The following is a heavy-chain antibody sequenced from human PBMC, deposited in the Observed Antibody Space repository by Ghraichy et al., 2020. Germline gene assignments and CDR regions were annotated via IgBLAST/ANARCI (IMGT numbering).Heavy chain of an antibody. CDR1: GFTFRTSG. J-gene: IGHJ4*02. CDR3: AKDWGETTGNFDD. V-gene: IGHV3-30*18. CDR2: ISNDGGKK. D-gene: IGHD1-1*01. Sequence: GGSLRLSCVASGFTFRTSGMHWVRQAPGKGLEWVAVISNDGGKKYYADSVKGRFTISRDNSKNTLYLQMNSLRGEDTAVYYCAKDWGETTGNFDDWGQGTLVIVSS.